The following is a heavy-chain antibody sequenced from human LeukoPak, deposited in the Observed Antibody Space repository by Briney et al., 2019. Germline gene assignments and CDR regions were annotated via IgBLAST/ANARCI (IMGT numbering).Heavy chain of an antibody. J-gene: IGHJ4*02. V-gene: IGHV3-74*01. D-gene: IGHD3-16*01. Sequence: TGGSLRLSCAASGFTFSSYWMHWVRQAPGKGLVWVSRINSDGSSTSYADSVKGRFTISRDNSKNTLFLQMNRLRAEDTAVYYCAGRRVLDASFDYWGQGTLVTVSS. CDR2: INSDGSST. CDR1: GFTFSSYW. CDR3: AGRRVLDASFDY.